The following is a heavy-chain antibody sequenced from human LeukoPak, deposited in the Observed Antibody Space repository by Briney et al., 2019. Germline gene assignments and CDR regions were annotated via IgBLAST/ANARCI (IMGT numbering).Heavy chain of an antibody. CDR1: GFTFSSYG. CDR2: ISYDGSNK. Sequence: GGSLRLSCAASGFTFSSYGMHWVRQAPGKGLEWVTVISYDGSNKYYADSVKGRFTISRDNSKNTLYLQMNSLRAEDTAVYYCARGALEYSGFDQTFDYWAQRTLVTVSS. CDR3: ARGALEYSGFDQTFDY. V-gene: IGHV3-30*03. D-gene: IGHD5-12*01. J-gene: IGHJ4*02.